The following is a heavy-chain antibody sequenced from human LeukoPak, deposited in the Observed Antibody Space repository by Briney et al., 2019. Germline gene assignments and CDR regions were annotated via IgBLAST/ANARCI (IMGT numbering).Heavy chain of an antibody. CDR3: AKGEFSGSHPFDY. V-gene: IGHV3-30*18. D-gene: IGHD1-26*01. J-gene: IGHJ4*02. CDR1: GFTFSSYG. Sequence: GGSLRLSCAASGFTFSSYGMHWVRRAPGKGLEWVAVISYDGSNKYYADSVKGRFTISRDKNTLYLQMNSLRAEDTAVYYCAKGEFSGSHPFDYWGQGTLVTVSS. CDR2: ISYDGSNK.